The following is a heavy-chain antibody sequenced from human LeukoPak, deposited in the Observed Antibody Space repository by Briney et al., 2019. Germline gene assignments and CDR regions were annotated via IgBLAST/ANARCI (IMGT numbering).Heavy chain of an antibody. CDR3: ARDRGYCSSTSCHNWFDP. CDR1: GFTFSSYA. J-gene: IGHJ5*02. V-gene: IGHV3-30*01. CDR2: ISYDGGNK. Sequence: PGGSLRLSCAASGFTFSSYAMHWVRQAPGKGLEWVAVISYDGGNKYYADSVKGRFTISRDNSKNTLYLQMNSLRAEDTAVYYCARDRGYCSSTSCHNWFDPWGQGTLVTVSS. D-gene: IGHD2-2*01.